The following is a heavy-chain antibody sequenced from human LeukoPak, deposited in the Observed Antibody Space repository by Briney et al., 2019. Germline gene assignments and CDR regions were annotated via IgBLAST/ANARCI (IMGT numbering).Heavy chain of an antibody. CDR3: AREGLFDSSSWYDY. CDR1: GGSISSYY. CDR2: IYDSGNT. Sequence: SETLSLTCKVSGGSISSYYWSWIRQPPGKRLEWIGYIYDSGNTNYNPSLKSRVTISLDTSKNQFSLKVSAVTAADTAVYYCAREGLFDSSSWYDYWGQGTLVTVSS. V-gene: IGHV4-59*12. D-gene: IGHD6-13*01. J-gene: IGHJ4*02.